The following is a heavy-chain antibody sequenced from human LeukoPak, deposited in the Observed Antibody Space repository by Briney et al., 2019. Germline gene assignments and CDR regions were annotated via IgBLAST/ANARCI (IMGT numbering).Heavy chain of an antibody. CDR2: INPNSGGT. Sequence: ASVKVSCKASGYTFTGYYMHWVRQAPGQGLEWMGWINPNSGGTNYAQKFQGRVTMTRDTSISTAYMELSRLRSDDTAVYYCARAYGSGSYFPDYWGQGTLATVSS. CDR3: ARAYGSGSYFPDY. D-gene: IGHD3-10*01. V-gene: IGHV1-2*02. CDR1: GYTFTGYY. J-gene: IGHJ4*02.